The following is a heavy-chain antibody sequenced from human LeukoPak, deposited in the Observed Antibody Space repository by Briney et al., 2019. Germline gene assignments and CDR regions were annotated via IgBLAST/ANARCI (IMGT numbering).Heavy chain of an antibody. CDR2: IGGSGVYT. CDR1: GFTLRKYA. Sequence: PGGTLRLSCAASGFTLRKYAMTWVRQAPGRGLGGVSSIGGSGVYTFYADSVKGRFTITRDISNNTLSLQMNTLRAEDTAIYYCVKGGIERFGLVPDWFDPWGQGTLVSVSS. J-gene: IGHJ5*02. CDR3: VKGGIERFGLVPDWFDP. V-gene: IGHV3-23*01. D-gene: IGHD3/OR15-3a*01.